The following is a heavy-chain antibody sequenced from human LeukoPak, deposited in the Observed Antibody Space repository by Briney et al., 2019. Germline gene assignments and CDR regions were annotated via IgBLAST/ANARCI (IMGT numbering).Heavy chain of an antibody. CDR3: AKRSNGWYWDY. Sequence: GGSLRLSCAASGFTFSSYSMNWVRQAPGKGLEWVSSISSSSSYIYYADSVKGRFTISRDNAKNSLYLQMNSLRAEDTAVYYCAKRSNGWYWDYWGQGTLVTVSS. CDR1: GFTFSSYS. D-gene: IGHD6-19*01. V-gene: IGHV3-21*04. J-gene: IGHJ4*02. CDR2: ISSSSSYI.